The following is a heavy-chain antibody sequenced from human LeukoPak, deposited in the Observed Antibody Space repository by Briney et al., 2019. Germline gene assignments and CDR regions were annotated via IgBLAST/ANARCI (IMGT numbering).Heavy chain of an antibody. J-gene: IGHJ4*02. CDR1: GYTFTDCY. CDR2: VDPEDGET. D-gene: IGHD2-21*01. V-gene: IGHV1-69-2*01. CDR3: AILAYCGGDCYRSTASD. Sequence: ATVKISCKVSGYTFTDCYMHWVQQAPGKGLEWMGLVDPEDGETIYAEKFQGRVTITANTSTDTAYMELSSLRSEDTAVYYCAILAYCGGDCYRSTASDWGQGTLVTVSS.